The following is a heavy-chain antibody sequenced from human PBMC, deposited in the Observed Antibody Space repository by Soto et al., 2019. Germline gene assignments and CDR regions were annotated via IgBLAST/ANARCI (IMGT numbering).Heavy chain of an antibody. J-gene: IGHJ4*02. Sequence: QVQLVQSGAEVKKPGASVKVSCKASGYTFTGYYMHWVRQAPGQGLEWMGWINPNGGGTNYAQKFQGRVTMTRDTSISTAYMELSRLRSDDTAVYYCARKGRCSSTSCPFDYWGQGTLVTVSS. CDR1: GYTFTGYY. CDR2: INPNGGGT. CDR3: ARKGRCSSTSCPFDY. V-gene: IGHV1-2*02. D-gene: IGHD2-2*01.